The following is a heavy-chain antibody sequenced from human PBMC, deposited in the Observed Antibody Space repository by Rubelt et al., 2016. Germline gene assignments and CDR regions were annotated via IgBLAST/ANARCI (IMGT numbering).Heavy chain of an antibody. CDR3: ARGGGDFDY. Sequence: QVHLVESGGGVVQPGGSLRLSCAASGSTFSSYGMHWVRQAPGKGLEWVAFIRFDGTNNYYPDSVQGRFTISRDNSKTALYLQRNSLGAGDTAGDYCARGGGDFDYWGQGTLVTVSS. CDR2: IRFDGTNN. CDR1: GSTFSSYG. V-gene: IGHV3-30*02. J-gene: IGHJ4*02. D-gene: IGHD3-16*01.